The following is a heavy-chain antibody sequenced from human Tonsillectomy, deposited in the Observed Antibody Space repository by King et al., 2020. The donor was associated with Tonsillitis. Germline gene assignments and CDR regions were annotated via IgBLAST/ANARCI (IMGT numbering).Heavy chain of an antibody. CDR1: GFTFTFRDHY. D-gene: IGHD3-10*01. J-gene: IGHJ3*01. Sequence: VQLVESGGGVVQPGGSLRLSCVASGFTFTFRDHYLDWVRQAPGKGLEWVGRARYVGDMYNTEYAASVKGRFNMSRDDSKNALYLQMESLKTEDTAMYYCVRDSVGRGCRWGQGIMVTVSS. V-gene: IGHV3-72*01. CDR2: ARYVGDMYNT. CDR3: VRDSVGRGCR.